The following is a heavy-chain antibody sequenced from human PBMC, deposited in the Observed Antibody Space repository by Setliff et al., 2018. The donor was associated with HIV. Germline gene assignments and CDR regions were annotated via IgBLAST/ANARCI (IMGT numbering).Heavy chain of an antibody. CDR1: GDSIGSSSYY. CDR3: ARGGFTGVTTHFQH. V-gene: IGHV4-39*01. CDR2: IYYSGST. J-gene: IGHJ1*01. Sequence: SETLSLTCTVSGDSIGSSSYYWAWIRQPPGKGLEWIGNIYYSGSTYYNPSLKTRVTISVDGSKNQFSLKLKSVTAADTAVYYCARGGFTGVTTHFQHWGRGTLVTVSS. D-gene: IGHD4-17*01.